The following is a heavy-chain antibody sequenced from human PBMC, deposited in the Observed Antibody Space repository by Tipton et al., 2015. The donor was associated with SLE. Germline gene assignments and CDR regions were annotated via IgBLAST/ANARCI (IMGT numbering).Heavy chain of an antibody. V-gene: IGHV4-59*05. CDR1: GGSISSHY. CDR3: ARGRGIFDY. D-gene: IGHD3-16*01. CDR2: IYYSGST. Sequence: TLSLTCTVSGGSISSHYWSWIRQPPGKGLEWIGSIYYSGSTYYNPSLKSRVTISVDTSKNQFSLKLSSVTAADTAVYYCARGRGIFDYWGQGTLVTVSS. J-gene: IGHJ4*02.